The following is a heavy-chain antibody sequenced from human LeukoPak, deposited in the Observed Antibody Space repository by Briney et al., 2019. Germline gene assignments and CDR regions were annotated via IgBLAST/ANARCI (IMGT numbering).Heavy chain of an antibody. CDR1: GYTFTSYD. D-gene: IGHD2-2*01. J-gene: IGHJ6*02. Sequence: GASVKVSCKASGYTFTSYDINWVRQATGQGLEWMGWMNPNRGNTGYAQKFQGRVTMTRNTSISTAYMELSSLRSEDTAVYYCARGRGARNCSSTSCYWAYYYYGMDVWGQGTTVTVSS. CDR3: ARGRGARNCSSTSCYWAYYYYGMDV. V-gene: IGHV1-8*01. CDR2: MNPNRGNT.